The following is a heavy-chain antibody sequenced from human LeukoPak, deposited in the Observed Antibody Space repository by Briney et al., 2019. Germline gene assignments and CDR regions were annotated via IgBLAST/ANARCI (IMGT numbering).Heavy chain of an antibody. Sequence: GASVNVSCKASGGTFSSYAISWVRQAPGPGLEGTGIINPNGCSTSYAQKFQGRVTMTRDTSTSTVYMELSSLRSEDTAVYYCERDHSSWNYTWFDPWGQGTLVTVSS. CDR2: INPNGCST. CDR1: GGTFSSYA. V-gene: IGHV1-46*01. J-gene: IGHJ5*02. CDR3: ERDHSSWNYTWFDP. D-gene: IGHD6-13*01.